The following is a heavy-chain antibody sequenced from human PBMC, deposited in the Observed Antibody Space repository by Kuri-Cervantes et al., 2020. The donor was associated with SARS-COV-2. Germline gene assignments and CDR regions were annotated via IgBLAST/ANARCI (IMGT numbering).Heavy chain of an antibody. J-gene: IGHJ6*02. Sequence: GGSLRLSCAASGFTFSSYGMHWVRRAPGKGLEWVAVISYDGSNKHYADSVKGRFTISRDNSKNTLYLQMNSLRAEGTAVYYCARPDDPITIFGVVIAGGMDVWGQGTTVTVSS. CDR1: GFTFSSYG. CDR2: ISYDGSNK. V-gene: IGHV3-30*03. D-gene: IGHD3-3*01. CDR3: ARPDDPITIFGVVIAGGMDV.